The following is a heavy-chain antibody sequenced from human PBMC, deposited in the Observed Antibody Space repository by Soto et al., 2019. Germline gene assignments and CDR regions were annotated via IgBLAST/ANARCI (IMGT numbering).Heavy chain of an antibody. CDR1: SGSLSGYY. CDR3: ARAPKVSGSAQTRPDF. D-gene: IGHD6-6*01. J-gene: IGHJ4*02. Sequence: SETLSLTCSLYSGSLSGYYWSWIRQPPGKGLEWIGEISPSGTTNYSPSLKSRVSISVDTSKNQFSLNLTSLTAADTAVYYCARAPKVSGSAQTRPDFWGQGSLVTVSS. CDR2: ISPSGTT. V-gene: IGHV4-34*01.